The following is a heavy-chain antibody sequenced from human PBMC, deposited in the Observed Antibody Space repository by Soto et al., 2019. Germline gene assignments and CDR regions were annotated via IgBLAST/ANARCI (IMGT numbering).Heavy chain of an antibody. CDR2: INSDGSST. J-gene: IGHJ6*02. V-gene: IGHV3-74*01. CDR1: GFTFSNFW. D-gene: IGHD2-15*01. Sequence: EVQLVESGGGLIQPGTSLRLSCAASGFTFSNFWMHWVRQAPGKGLVWVARINSDGSSTSYADSVKGRFTISRDNAKNTLYVQTNSLRAEDTAVYYCARDLRYCSGGTCYLYYYGMDVWGPGTTVTVSS. CDR3: ARDLRYCSGGTCYLYYYGMDV.